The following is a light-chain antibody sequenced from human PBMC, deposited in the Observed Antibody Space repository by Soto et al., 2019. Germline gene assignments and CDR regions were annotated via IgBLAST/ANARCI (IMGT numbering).Light chain of an antibody. Sequence: EIVLTQSPGTLSLSPGERATLSCRASQSVRSNYLAWYQQKPGQAPRLLIYGASSRATGIPDRFSGSGSGTDFTLTSSRLEPEDFAVYYCQHYGSSASTFGQGTTLEIK. V-gene: IGKV3-20*01. CDR1: QSVRSNY. CDR2: GAS. CDR3: QHYGSSAST. J-gene: IGKJ2*01.